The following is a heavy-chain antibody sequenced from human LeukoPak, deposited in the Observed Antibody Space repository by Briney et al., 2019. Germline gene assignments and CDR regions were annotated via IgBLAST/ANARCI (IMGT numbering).Heavy chain of an antibody. CDR3: ASGAYSIYLFDY. V-gene: IGHV6-1*01. D-gene: IGHD4-11*01. Sequence: SQTLSLTCAISGDSVSSNSAAWNWIRQSPSRGLEWLGRTYYMSRWYNDYAVSVKSRITINPDTSKNQFSLQLNSVTPEDTAVYYCASGAYSIYLFDYWGQGTLVTVSS. CDR1: GDSVSSNSAA. CDR2: TYYMSRWYN. J-gene: IGHJ4*02.